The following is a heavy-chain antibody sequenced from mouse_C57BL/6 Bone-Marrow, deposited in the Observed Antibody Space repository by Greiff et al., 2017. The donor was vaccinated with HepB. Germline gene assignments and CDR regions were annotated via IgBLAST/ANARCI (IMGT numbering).Heavy chain of an antibody. Sequence: EVQLQQSGPELVKPGASVKISCKASGYTFTDYYMNWVKQSHGKSLEWIGDINPNNGGTSYNQKFKGKATLTVDKSSSTAYMERRSLTSEDSAVYYCARWITTVVAKDWYFDVWGTGTTVTVSS. V-gene: IGHV1-26*01. D-gene: IGHD1-1*01. CDR2: INPNNGGT. J-gene: IGHJ1*03. CDR1: GYTFTDYY. CDR3: ARWITTVVAKDWYFDV.